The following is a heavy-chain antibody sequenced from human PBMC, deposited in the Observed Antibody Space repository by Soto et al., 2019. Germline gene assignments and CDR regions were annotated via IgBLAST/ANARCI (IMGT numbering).Heavy chain of an antibody. J-gene: IGHJ4*02. CDR3: GTSDWAW. V-gene: IGHV1-3*05. Sequence: HVVQSGPEEKSPGASVKLSCTTSGYIFADYAIHWVRQAPGQGLEWVGWIKADNGDTRYTPKFQGRLIITRNRSASTTYMELRDLRSTDAGVFVCGTSDWAWWGRGTLITVSS. CDR2: IKADNGDT. CDR1: GYIFADYA. D-gene: IGHD3-9*01.